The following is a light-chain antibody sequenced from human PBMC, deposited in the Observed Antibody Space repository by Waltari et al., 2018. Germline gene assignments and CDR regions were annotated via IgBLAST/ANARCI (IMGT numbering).Light chain of an antibody. CDR3: QQYYTAPAT. V-gene: IGKV4-1*01. CDR1: QSILFRSTNKNY. CDR2: WAC. Sequence: DIVMTQSPDSLAVSLGERATINCRSSQSILFRSTNKNYLSWYQQKPGQPPKLLIYWACIREPGFPERFRGSGSGSDFTLTISSLKAEDVAVYDCQQYYTAPATFGPGTKVDVK. J-gene: IGKJ3*01.